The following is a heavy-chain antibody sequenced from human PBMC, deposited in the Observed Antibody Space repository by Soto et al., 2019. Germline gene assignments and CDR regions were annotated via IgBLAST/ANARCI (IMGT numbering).Heavy chain of an antibody. CDR1: GYTFTSYG. CDR3: ATHRAGIPSRY. V-gene: IGHV1-18*01. D-gene: IGHD6-19*01. J-gene: IGHJ4*02. Sequence: QVQLVQSGAEVKKPGASVKVSCKASGYTFTSYGISWVRQAPGQGLEWMGWISAYNGNTNYAQKLQGRVTMTTDTSAGTDYMELRSLGSDDTAVYYCATHRAGIPSRYWGQGTLVTVSS. CDR2: ISAYNGNT.